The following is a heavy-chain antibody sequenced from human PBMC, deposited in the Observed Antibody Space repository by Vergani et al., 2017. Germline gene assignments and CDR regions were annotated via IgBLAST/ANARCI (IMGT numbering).Heavy chain of an antibody. V-gene: IGHV3-33*01. Sequence: QVQLVESGGGVVQPGRSLRLSCAASGFTFNQYGMPWVRQAPGKGLEWVAVPWYDGNNKQYADPVKGRFTISRDNSKSTMYLQMNSLRDEDTGVYYCARDLRLLYNRFDPWGQGTLVTVSS. D-gene: IGHD1-14*01. CDR1: GFTFNQYG. CDR2: PWYDGNNK. J-gene: IGHJ5*02. CDR3: ARDLRLLYNRFDP.